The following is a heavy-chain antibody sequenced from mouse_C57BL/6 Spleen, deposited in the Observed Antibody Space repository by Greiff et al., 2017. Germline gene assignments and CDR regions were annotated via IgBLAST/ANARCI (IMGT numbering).Heavy chain of an antibody. Sequence: QVQLKQPGAELVRPGSSVKLSCKASGYTFTSYWMDWVKQRPGQGLEWIGNIYPSDSETHYNQKFKDKATLTVDKSSSTAYMQLSSLTSEDSAVYYGARGHYGSSYPAWFAYWGQGTLVTVSA. J-gene: IGHJ3*01. CDR3: ARGHYGSSYPAWFAY. D-gene: IGHD1-1*01. V-gene: IGHV1-61*01. CDR1: GYTFTSYW. CDR2: IYPSDSET.